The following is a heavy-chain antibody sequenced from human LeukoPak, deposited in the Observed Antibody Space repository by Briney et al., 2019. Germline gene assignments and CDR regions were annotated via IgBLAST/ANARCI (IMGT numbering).Heavy chain of an antibody. V-gene: IGHV3-33*01. CDR1: GFTFNSYA. CDR2: LLYDGSNK. Sequence: PGGSLRLSCAASGFTFNSYAMHCVRRAPGKGREGVAFLLYDGSNKYYSDSVKGRFTASRDNSKNTVYLQMNSLRAEDTAVYYCARDERGYYYSGAFFGAIDFWGQGTLVTVSS. CDR3: ARDERGYYYSGAFFGAIDF. J-gene: IGHJ4*02. D-gene: IGHD3-22*01.